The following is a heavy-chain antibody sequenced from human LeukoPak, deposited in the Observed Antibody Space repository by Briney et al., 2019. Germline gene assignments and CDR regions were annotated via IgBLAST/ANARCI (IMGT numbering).Heavy chain of an antibody. CDR3: ARALGGLRLLGCMDV. J-gene: IGHJ6*02. CDR2: IKRDGSEQ. Sequence: GGSRGSSCEAPGFTLPNYWMNWVRQVPGKGLDWWAIIKRDGSEQYYVDSVKGRITISRDNAKNSLYLHMNSLRAEDTAVYYCARALGGLRLLGCMDVWGQGTTVIVSS. D-gene: IGHD3-16*01. CDR1: GFTLPNYW. V-gene: IGHV3-7*05.